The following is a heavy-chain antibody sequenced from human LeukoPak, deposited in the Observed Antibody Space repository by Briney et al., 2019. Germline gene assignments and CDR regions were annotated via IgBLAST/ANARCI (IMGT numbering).Heavy chain of an antibody. CDR3: ARGSNVIDY. J-gene: IGHJ4*02. CDR1: DGSISSSSYY. CDR2: IYYSGNT. Sequence: SETLSLTCTVSDGSISSSSYYWGWIRQPPGKGLEWIGSIYYSGNTYSNPSLKCRVTISVDTSKNQFSLRLTSVTAADTAVYYCARGSNVIDYWGQGTLVTVSS. D-gene: IGHD2/OR15-2a*01. V-gene: IGHV4-39*01.